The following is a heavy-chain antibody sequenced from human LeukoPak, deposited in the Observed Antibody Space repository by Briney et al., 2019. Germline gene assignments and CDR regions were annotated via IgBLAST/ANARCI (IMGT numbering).Heavy chain of an antibody. CDR1: GFTFSTYA. CDR2: ICESDGRT. D-gene: IGHD2/OR15-2a*01. V-gene: IGHV3-23*01. CDR3: AKVLSLTQYYWYGMDV. Sequence: PGGSLRLSCAASGFTFSTYAMNWVRRAPGKGLEWVSGICESDGRTYYADSVKGRFTISRDNSKNTLYLQMNSLRVEDTAVYYCAKVLSLTQYYWYGMDVWGQGTTVVVSS. J-gene: IGHJ6*02.